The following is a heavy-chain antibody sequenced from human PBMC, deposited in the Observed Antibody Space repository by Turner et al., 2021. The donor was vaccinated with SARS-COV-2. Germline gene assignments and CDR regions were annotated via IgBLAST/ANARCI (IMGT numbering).Heavy chain of an antibody. CDR1: GFTFSSHG. Sequence: QVQLVESGGGVVQPGRSLRLSCAASGFTFSSHGMHWVRQAPGKGLEWVAVIWYDGSNKFYADSLRGRFTISRDNSKNTLYLQMNSLRAEDTAVYYCARDDLDPDYGFHFDYWGQGTLVTVSS. CDR2: IWYDGSNK. J-gene: IGHJ4*02. D-gene: IGHD4-17*01. CDR3: ARDDLDPDYGFHFDY. V-gene: IGHV3-33*08.